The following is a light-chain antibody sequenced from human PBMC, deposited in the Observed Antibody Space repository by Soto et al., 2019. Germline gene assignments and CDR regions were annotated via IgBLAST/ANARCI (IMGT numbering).Light chain of an antibody. V-gene: IGLV2-14*03. Sequence: QSVLTQPASVSGSPGQSITISCTGTSRDVGAYDYVSWYLQYPDKAPQLLIYYVDHRPSGVSSRFSGSKSGNTASLTISGLQAEDEGDYYCCSYADGNIYFFGTGTKLTVL. CDR3: CSYADGNIYF. CDR2: YVD. J-gene: IGLJ1*01. CDR1: SRDVGAYDY.